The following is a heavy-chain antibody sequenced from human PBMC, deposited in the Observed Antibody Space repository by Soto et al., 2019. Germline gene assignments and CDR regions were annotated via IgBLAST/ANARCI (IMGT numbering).Heavy chain of an antibody. CDR1: GGSISTGGYY. CDR3: ARDVVAGGVYYYAIDV. D-gene: IGHD6-13*01. Sequence: QVALQESGPGLVKPSQTLSLTCTISGGSISTGGYYWSWIRQLPGKGLEWIGYVSYRVTSYHNPYRKSRVTISGDTSKNKFSLKLGSVTAADTAVYYCARDVVAGGVYYYAIDVWGQGTTVIVSS. CDR2: VSYRVTS. V-gene: IGHV4-31*03. J-gene: IGHJ6*02.